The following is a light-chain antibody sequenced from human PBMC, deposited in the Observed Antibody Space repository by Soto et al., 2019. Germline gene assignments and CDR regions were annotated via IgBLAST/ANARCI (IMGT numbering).Light chain of an antibody. V-gene: IGLV1-47*02. CDR2: NND. CDR3: TATDDRLTGPV. J-gene: IGLJ2*01. CDR1: SSNIETNL. Sequence: QTVVTQPPSVSGTPGQRVTISCSGSSSNIETNLVHWYQHLPGASPRLLIYNNDQRPSGVPDRFSASKSSTSASLAISGLRSEDEADYYCTATDDRLTGPVFGGGTKLTVL.